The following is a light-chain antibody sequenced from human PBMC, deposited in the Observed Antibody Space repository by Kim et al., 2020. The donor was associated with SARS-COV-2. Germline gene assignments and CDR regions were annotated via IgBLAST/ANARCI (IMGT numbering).Light chain of an antibody. J-gene: IGLJ3*02. Sequence: QSALTQPASVSGSPGQSITISCTGTSSDVGGYDYVSWFQQHPGRVPKVMIYDVTKRPSGVSNRFSGSKSGNTASLTISGLQAVDEADYYCISFTTSGTWVFGGGTQLTVL. V-gene: IGLV2-14*03. CDR3: ISFTTSGTWV. CDR1: SSDVGGYDY. CDR2: DVT.